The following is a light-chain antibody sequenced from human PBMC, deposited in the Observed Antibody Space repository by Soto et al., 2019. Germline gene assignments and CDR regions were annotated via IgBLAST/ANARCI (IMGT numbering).Light chain of an antibody. V-gene: IGLV2-18*02. Sequence: QSALTQPPSVSGSPGQSVTISYTGTSSDVGSYNRVSWYQQTPGTAPKLMIYEVSNRPSGVPDRFSGSKSGNTASLTISGLQAEDEADYYCSSYTSSTTYVFGGGTKLTVL. CDR1: SSDVGSYNR. CDR2: EVS. J-gene: IGLJ2*01. CDR3: SSYTSSTTYV.